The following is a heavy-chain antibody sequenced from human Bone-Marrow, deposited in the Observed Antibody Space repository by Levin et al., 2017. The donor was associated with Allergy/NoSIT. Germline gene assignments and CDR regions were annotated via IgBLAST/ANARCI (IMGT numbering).Heavy chain of an antibody. D-gene: IGHD6-13*01. V-gene: IGHV3-21*01. CDR3: ARGLRSSSSEQLWEYFQH. CDR1: GFTFSSYS. Sequence: PGGSLRLSCAASGFTFSSYSMNWVRQAPGKGLEWVSSISSSSSYIYYADSVKGRFTISRDNAKNSLYLQMNSLRAEDTAVYYCARGLRSSSSEQLWEYFQHWGQGTLVTVSS. J-gene: IGHJ1*01. CDR2: ISSSSSYI.